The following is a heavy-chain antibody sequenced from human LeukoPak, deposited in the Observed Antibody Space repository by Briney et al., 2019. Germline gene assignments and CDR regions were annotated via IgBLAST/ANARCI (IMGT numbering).Heavy chain of an antibody. J-gene: IGHJ4*02. D-gene: IGHD3-10*01. CDR2: INPNSGGT. CDR3: ARGKRYYGSGTPPDY. V-gene: IGHV1-2*06. Sequence: GASVKVSCKASGYTFTGYYMHWVRQAPGQGLEWMGRINPNSGGTNYAQKFQGRVTMTRDTSISTAYMELSRLRSDDTAVYYCARGKRYYGSGTPPDYWGQGTLVTVSP. CDR1: GYTFTGYY.